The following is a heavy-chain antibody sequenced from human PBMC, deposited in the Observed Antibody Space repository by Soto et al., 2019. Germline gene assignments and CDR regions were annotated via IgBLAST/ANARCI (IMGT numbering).Heavy chain of an antibody. D-gene: IGHD6-6*01. CDR3: ARSGLSNSSTFRYYYYGMDV. CDR1: GYTFTSYD. CDR2: MNPNSGNT. V-gene: IGHV1-8*01. Sequence: QVQLVQSGAEVKKPGASVKVSCKASGYTFTSYDIKWVRQTTGQGLEWMGWMNPNSGNTDYAQKFQGRVTMTMNTSIRTAYMEMRSLRSEDTAVYYCARSGLSNSSTFRYYYYGMDVWGQGPTVTVSS. J-gene: IGHJ6*02.